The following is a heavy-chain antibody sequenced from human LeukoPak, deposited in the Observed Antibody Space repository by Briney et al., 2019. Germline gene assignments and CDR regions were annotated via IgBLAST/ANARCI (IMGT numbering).Heavy chain of an antibody. D-gene: IGHD6-13*01. CDR3: VGIAAAGREYYFDY. CDR2: FDPEDGET. V-gene: IGHV1-24*01. Sequence: ASVKVSCKVAGYTLTELSMHWVRQAPGKGLEWMGGFDPEDGETIYAQKFQGRVTMTEDTSTDTAYMELSSLRSEDTAVYYCVGIAAAGREYYFDYWGQGTLVTVSS. CDR1: GYTLTELS. J-gene: IGHJ4*02.